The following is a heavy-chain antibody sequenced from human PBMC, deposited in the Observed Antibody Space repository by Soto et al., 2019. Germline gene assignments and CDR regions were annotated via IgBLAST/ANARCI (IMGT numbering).Heavy chain of an antibody. CDR1: GFTFSSYA. V-gene: IGHV3-23*01. J-gene: IGHJ6*02. Sequence: GGSLRLSCAASGFTFSSYAMSWVRQAPGKGLEWVSAISGSGGSTYYADSVKGRFTISRDNSKNTLYLQMNSLRAEDTAVYYCAKDPIVVVPAGTPCYYGMDVWGQGTTVTVSS. CDR2: ISGSGGST. D-gene: IGHD2-2*01. CDR3: AKDPIVVVPAGTPCYYGMDV.